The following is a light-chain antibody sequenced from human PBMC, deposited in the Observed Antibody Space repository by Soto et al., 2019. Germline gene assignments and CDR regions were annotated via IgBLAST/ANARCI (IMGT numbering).Light chain of an antibody. Sequence: DIRMTQSPSSLSASVGDRVTITCQASQDITYLNWYQQKQGKAPKLLIYGASNLEPGVPPRFSGSGSGTDFTLTISSLQPEDIATYYCQQYGNLPGPFGPGTTVRIK. V-gene: IGKV1-33*01. J-gene: IGKJ3*01. CDR3: QQYGNLPGP. CDR2: GAS. CDR1: QDITY.